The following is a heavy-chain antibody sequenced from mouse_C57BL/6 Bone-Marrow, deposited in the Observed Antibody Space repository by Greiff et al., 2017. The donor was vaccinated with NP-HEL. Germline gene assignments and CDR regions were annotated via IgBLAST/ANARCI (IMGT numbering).Heavy chain of an antibody. CDR2: IDPSDSYT. CDR3: ARCLDSSGPYYFDY. Sequence: QVQLKQPGAELVMPGASVKLSCKASGYTFTSYWMHWVKQRPGQGLEWIGEIDPSDSYTNYNQKFKGKSTLTVDKSSSTAYMQLSSLTSEDSAVYYCARCLDSSGPYYFDYWGQGTTLTVSS. CDR1: GYTFTSYW. J-gene: IGHJ2*01. V-gene: IGHV1-69*01. D-gene: IGHD3-2*02.